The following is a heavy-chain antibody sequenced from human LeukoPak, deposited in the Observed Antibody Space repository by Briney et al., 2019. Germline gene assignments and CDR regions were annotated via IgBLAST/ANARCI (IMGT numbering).Heavy chain of an antibody. D-gene: IGHD3-10*01. CDR1: GGSISSYY. J-gene: IGHJ5*02. CDR2: IYTSGST. V-gene: IGHV4-4*07. Sequence: PSETLSLTCTVSGGSISSYYWGWIRQPAGKGLEWIGRIYTSGSTNDNPSLKSRVTMSVDTSKNQFSLKLNSVTAADTAVYYCTRGPLLWFGELRFDPWGQGILVTVSS. CDR3: TRGPLLWFGELRFDP.